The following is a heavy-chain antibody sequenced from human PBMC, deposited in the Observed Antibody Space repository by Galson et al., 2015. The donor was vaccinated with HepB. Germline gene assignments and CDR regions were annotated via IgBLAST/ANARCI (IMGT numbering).Heavy chain of an antibody. CDR1: GFTFSSYW. Sequence: SLRLSCAASGFTFSSYWMSWVRQAPGKGLEWVANIKQDGGEKYYVDSVKGRFTISKDNAKNSLYLQMNSLRAEDTAVYYCARDILEMTTVVTYWYFDLWGRGTLVTVSS. V-gene: IGHV3-7*03. J-gene: IGHJ2*01. D-gene: IGHD4-23*01. CDR3: ARDILEMTTVVTYWYFDL. CDR2: IKQDGGEK.